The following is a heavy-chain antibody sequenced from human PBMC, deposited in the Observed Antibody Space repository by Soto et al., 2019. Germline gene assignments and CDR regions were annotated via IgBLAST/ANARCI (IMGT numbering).Heavy chain of an antibody. Sequence: QVQLVQSGGGVVQPGGSLRLSCAASGFTFSSYAIHWVRQAPGKGLEWVADVSFDGSHKTYAVPVRGRFTISRDNSKKTVYLQMDSLRAEDTALYYCAKLGDAVSGYFDFWGQETQVAVSS. CDR3: AKLGDAVSGYFDF. CDR1: GFTFSSYA. CDR2: VSFDGSHK. J-gene: IGHJ5*01. D-gene: IGHD3-3*01. V-gene: IGHV3-30*18.